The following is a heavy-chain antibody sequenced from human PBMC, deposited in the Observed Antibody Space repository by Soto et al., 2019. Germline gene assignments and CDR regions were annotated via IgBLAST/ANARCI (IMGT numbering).Heavy chain of an antibody. CDR3: ATKWPRRGSWDY. CDR1: GGTFSSYA. CDR2: IIPIFGTA. D-gene: IGHD2-2*03. J-gene: IGHJ4*02. V-gene: IGHV1-69*06. Sequence: SVKVSCKASGGTFSSYAISWVRQAPGQGLEWMGGIIPIFGTANYAQKFQGRVTITADKSTSTAYMELSSLRSEDTAVYYCATKWPRRGSWDYCGQGTLVTVSS.